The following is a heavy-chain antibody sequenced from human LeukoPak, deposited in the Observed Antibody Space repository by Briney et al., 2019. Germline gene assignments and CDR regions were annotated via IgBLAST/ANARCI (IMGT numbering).Heavy chain of an antibody. CDR2: IYYSGST. V-gene: IGHV4-39*01. J-gene: IGHJ5*02. D-gene: IGHD3-10*01. CDR1: GGSISSYY. Sequence: KPSETLSLTCTVSGGSISSYYWGWIRQPPGKGLEWIGSIYYSGSTYYNPSLKSRVTISVDTSKNQFSLKLSSVTAADTAVYYCARHRHYYDSGSPSPGWFDPWGQGTLVTVSS. CDR3: ARHRHYYDSGSPSPGWFDP.